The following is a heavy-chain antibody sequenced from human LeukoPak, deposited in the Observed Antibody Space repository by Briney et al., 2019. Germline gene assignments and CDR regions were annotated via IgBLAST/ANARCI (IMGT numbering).Heavy chain of an antibody. CDR3: ARQAYDTGYDAFDI. CDR1: GGSISSYS. D-gene: IGHD3-16*01. CDR2: IYSSGST. J-gene: IGHJ3*02. Sequence: SETLSLTCTVSGGSISSYSWSWIRQPAGKGLEWIGRIYSSGSTNYNPSLKSRVTMSVDTSKNQFSLKLSSVTAADTAVFYCARQAYDTGYDAFDIWGQGTMVIVSS. V-gene: IGHV4-4*07.